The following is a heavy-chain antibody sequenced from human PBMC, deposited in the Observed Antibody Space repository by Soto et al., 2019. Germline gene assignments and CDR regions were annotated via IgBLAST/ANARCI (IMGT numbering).Heavy chain of an antibody. CDR3: AKDRVVGSTSREKDFDS. Sequence: EVQLVESGGGLVKPGGSLRLSCAASGSPFSNYGMNWVRQAPGRGLEWVSSISSSSSYIYYADSVMGRLPVSRDNAKNSLYLQMISLRAEDTAVYYCAKDRVVGSTSREKDFDSWGQGTLVTVSS. D-gene: IGHD1-26*01. J-gene: IGHJ4*02. CDR1: GSPFSNYG. V-gene: IGHV3-21*01. CDR2: ISSSSSYI.